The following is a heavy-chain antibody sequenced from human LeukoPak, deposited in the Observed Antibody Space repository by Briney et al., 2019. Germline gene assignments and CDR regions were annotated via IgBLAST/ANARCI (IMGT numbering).Heavy chain of an antibody. D-gene: IGHD2-15*01. J-gene: IGHJ6*02. V-gene: IGHV1-8*01. CDR1: GYTFTSYD. CDR3: ARGPAQDMVYYYYYSMDV. Sequence: ASVKVSCKASGYTFTSYDINWVRQATGQGLEWMGWMNPNSGNTGYAQKFQGRVTMTRNTSISTAYMELSSLRSEDTAVYYCARGPAQDMVYYYYYSMDVWGQGTTVTVSS. CDR2: MNPNSGNT.